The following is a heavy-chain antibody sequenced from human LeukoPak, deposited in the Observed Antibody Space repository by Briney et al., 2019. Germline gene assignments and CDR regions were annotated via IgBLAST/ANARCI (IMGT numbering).Heavy chain of an antibody. V-gene: IGHV1-2*02. Sequence: ASVKVSCKASGYTFTGYYLHWVRQAPGQGLEWMGWLNPHSGGTSYTQKFQGRVTVTRDTSISTAYMELSSLRSDDTAVYYCARGSVGIAAGSSYYYYYGMDVWGHGTTVTVSS. CDR3: ARGSVGIAAGSSYYYYYGMDV. CDR2: LNPHSGGT. J-gene: IGHJ6*02. D-gene: IGHD6-13*01. CDR1: GYTFTGYY.